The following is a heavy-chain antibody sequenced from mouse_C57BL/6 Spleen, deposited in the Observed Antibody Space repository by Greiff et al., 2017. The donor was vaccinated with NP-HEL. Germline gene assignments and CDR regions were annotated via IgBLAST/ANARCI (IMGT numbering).Heavy chain of an antibody. D-gene: IGHD1-1*01. CDR3: ALYDGSSYEVLYYFDY. Sequence: QVQLQQPGAELVKPGASVKLSCKASGYTFTSYWMHWVKQRPGRGLEWIGRIDPNSGGTKYNEKFKSKATLTVDKPSSTAYMQLSSLTSEDSAVYYCALYDGSSYEVLYYFDYWGQGTTLTVSS. CDR1: GYTFTSYW. J-gene: IGHJ2*01. V-gene: IGHV1-72*01. CDR2: IDPNSGGT.